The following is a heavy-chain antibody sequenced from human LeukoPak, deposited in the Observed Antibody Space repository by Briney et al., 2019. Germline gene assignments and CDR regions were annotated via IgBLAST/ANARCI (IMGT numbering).Heavy chain of an antibody. CDR1: GDSVSSFS. J-gene: IGHJ4*02. CDR3: ARRKGGNLDS. V-gene: IGHV4-4*09. D-gene: IGHD4-23*01. CDR2: IYTSGNT. Sequence: PSETLSLTCTVSGDSVSSFSWSWIRQPPGKGLEWIGYIYTSGNTNYNPSLKSRVTISVDTSKNQFSPKLSSVTAADTAVYYCARRKGGNLDSWGLGTLVTVSS.